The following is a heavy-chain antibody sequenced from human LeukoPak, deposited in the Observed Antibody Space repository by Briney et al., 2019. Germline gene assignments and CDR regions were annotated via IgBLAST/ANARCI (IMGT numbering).Heavy chain of an antibody. CDR2: ISSSGSTI. V-gene: IGHV3-11*01. CDR3: AKDRRGYSYGSGDY. D-gene: IGHD5-18*01. Sequence: NPWGSLRLSCAASGFTFSDYYMSWIRQAPGKGLEWVSYISSSGSTIYYADSVKGRFTISRDDAKNSLYLQMNSLRAEDTAVYYCAKDRRGYSYGSGDYWGQGTLVTVSS. CDR1: GFTFSDYY. J-gene: IGHJ4*02.